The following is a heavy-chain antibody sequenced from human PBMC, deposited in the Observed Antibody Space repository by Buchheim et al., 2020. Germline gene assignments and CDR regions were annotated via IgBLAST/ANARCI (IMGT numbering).Heavy chain of an antibody. V-gene: IGHV3-30*03. J-gene: IGHJ6*02. CDR1: GFTFSSYG. CDR2: ISYDGSNK. D-gene: IGHD3-3*01. Sequence: QVQLVESGGGVVQPGRSLRLSCAASGFTFSSYGMHWVRQAPGKGLEWVAVISYDGSNKYYADSVKGRFTISRDNSKNTLYLQMNSLRAEDTAVYYCARVFTIFGVVSYGMDVWGQGTT. CDR3: ARVFTIFGVVSYGMDV.